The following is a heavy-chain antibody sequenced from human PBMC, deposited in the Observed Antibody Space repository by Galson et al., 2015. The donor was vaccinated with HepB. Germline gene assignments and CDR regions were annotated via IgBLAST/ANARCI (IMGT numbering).Heavy chain of an antibody. CDR3: ARGRPNFGVVIQFAEYIQH. D-gene: IGHD3-3*01. J-gene: IGHJ1*01. V-gene: IGHV3-30*04. CDR2: ISYDGSNK. CDR1: GFTFSSYA. Sequence: SLRLSCAASGFTFSSYAMNWVRQAPGKGLEWVALISYDGSNKYFADSVKGQFTISRDNSKNTLYLQMNSLRAEDTAVYYCARGRPNFGVVIQFAEYIQHWGQGTLVTVSS.